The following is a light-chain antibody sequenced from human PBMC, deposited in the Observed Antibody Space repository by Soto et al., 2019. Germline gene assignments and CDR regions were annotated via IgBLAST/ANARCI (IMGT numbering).Light chain of an antibody. J-gene: IGKJ4*01. CDR1: QSISTR. Sequence: DIQMTQSPSTLSASVGDRVIITCRASQSISTRLAWYQQKPGEGPKLMIYSASTLQSGVPSRFSGSGSGTEFTLTISGLQPDDFATYYCQQYDGNFGGGTRVEIK. CDR3: QQYDGN. V-gene: IGKV1-5*01. CDR2: SAS.